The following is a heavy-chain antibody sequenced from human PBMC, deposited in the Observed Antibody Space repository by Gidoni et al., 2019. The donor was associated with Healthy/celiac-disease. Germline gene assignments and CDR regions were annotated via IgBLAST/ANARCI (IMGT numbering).Heavy chain of an antibody. D-gene: IGHD3-22*01. Sequence: QLQLQESGSGLVKPSQTLSLTCAVSGGSISSGGYSWSWIRQPPGKGLEWIGYIYHSGSTYYNPSLKSRVTISVDRSKNQFSRKLSSVTAADTAVYYCARERPDDSSGYYYYYMDVWGKGTTVTVSS. CDR3: ARERPDDSSGYYYYYMDV. CDR2: IYHSGST. CDR1: GGSISSGGYS. V-gene: IGHV4-30-2*01. J-gene: IGHJ6*03.